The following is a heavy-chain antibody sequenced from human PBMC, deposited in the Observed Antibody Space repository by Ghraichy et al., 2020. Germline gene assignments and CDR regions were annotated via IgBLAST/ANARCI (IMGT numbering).Heavy chain of an antibody. V-gene: IGHV1-69*13. CDR1: GGTFSSYA. Sequence: SVKVSCKASGGTFSSYAISWVRQAPGQGLEWMGGIIPIFGTANYAQKFQGRVTITADESTSTAYMELSSLRSEDTAVYYCARDPVPSRPTQYNWFDPWGQGTLVTVSS. CDR3: ARDPVPSRPTQYNWFDP. J-gene: IGHJ5*02. CDR2: IIPIFGTA.